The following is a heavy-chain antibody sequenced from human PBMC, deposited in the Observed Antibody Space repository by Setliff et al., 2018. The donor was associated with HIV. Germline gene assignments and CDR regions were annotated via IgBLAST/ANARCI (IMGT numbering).Heavy chain of an antibody. CDR2: IYHSGAT. CDR3: SRGSYYMDV. J-gene: IGHJ6*03. V-gene: IGHV4-38-2*02. CDR1: GDSVTTPYY. D-gene: IGHD3-16*01. Sequence: SETLSLTCTLSGDSVTTPYYWGWIRQPPGKGLEWVGSIYHSGATYFTPSLKSRVTLSVDTSKNQFFLRLSSVTAADTAVYHCSRGSYYMDVWGKGTTVTVSS.